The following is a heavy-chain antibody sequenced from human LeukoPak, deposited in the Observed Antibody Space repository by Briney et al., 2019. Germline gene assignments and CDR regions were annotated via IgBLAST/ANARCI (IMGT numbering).Heavy chain of an antibody. V-gene: IGHV4-39*07. CDR3: ARLSSWNYIVY. CDR1: GGSISSSSYY. CDR2: IYYSGST. Sequence: PSETLSLTCTVSGGSISSSSYYWGWIRQPPGKGLEWIGSIYYSGSTYYNPSLKSRVTISVDTSKNQFSLNLSSVTAADTAVYYCARLSSWNYIVYWGQGTLVTVSS. D-gene: IGHD1-7*01. J-gene: IGHJ4*02.